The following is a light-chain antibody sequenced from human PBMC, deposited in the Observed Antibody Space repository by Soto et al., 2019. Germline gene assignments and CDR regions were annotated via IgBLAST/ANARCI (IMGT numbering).Light chain of an antibody. CDR3: QQYATSPTWT. J-gene: IGKJ1*01. V-gene: IGKV3-20*01. Sequence: EFVLTQSPVTLSLSPGERATLSCRASHFISTNYLAWYQQRSGQAPRLLIYGTSTRATGIPDRFSGSGSGTDFTLTISRLEPEVFAVYFCQQYATSPTWTFGHGTKVES. CDR1: HFISTNY. CDR2: GTS.